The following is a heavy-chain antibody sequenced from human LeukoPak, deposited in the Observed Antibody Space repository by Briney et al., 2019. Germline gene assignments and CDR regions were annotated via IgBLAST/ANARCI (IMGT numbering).Heavy chain of an antibody. Sequence: SETLSLTCTVSGGSISSYYWNWIRQPPGKGLEWIGYFYYTGSTNYNPSLKSRVTISVDTSKSQFSLKLSSVTAADTAVYYCARGAYDSSGYYYDWYFDLWGRGTLVTVSS. CDR2: FYYTGST. CDR1: GGSISSYY. V-gene: IGHV4-59*13. D-gene: IGHD3-22*01. J-gene: IGHJ2*01. CDR3: ARGAYDSSGYYYDWYFDL.